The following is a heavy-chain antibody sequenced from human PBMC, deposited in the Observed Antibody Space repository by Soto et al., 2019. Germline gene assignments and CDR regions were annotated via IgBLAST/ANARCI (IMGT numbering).Heavy chain of an antibody. CDR1: GFTFSSYA. V-gene: IGHV3-23*01. CDR3: AIDPTHDFRGYMDV. Sequence: GGSLRLSCAASGFTFSSYAMSWVRQAPGKGLEWVSAISGSGGSTYYADSVKGRFTISRDNSKNTLYLQMNSLRAEDTAVYYCAIDPTHDFRGYMDVWGKGTTVTVSS. J-gene: IGHJ6*03. D-gene: IGHD3-3*01. CDR2: ISGSGGST.